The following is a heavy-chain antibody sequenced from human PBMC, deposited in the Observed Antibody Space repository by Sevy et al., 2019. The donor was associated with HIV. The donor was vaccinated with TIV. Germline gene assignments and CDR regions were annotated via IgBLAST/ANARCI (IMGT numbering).Heavy chain of an antibody. D-gene: IGHD2-15*01. V-gene: IGHV3-30-3*01. CDR2: ISYDGTNK. J-gene: IGHJ4*02. CDR1: GFTFSSYA. Sequence: GGSLRLSCAASGFTFSSYAMHWVRQAPGKGLEWVAVISYDGTNKYYADSVKGRFTISRDNSKNTLYLQMNSLRAGDTAVYSCARDIVVVVAATDAHRGGQFDYWGQGTLVTVSS. CDR3: ARDIVVVVAATDAHRGGQFDY.